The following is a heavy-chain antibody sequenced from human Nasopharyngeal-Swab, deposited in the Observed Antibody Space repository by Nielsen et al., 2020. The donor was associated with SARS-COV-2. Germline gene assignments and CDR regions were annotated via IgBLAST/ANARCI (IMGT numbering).Heavy chain of an antibody. Sequence: ASVTLSCQASGYTFTSSVINWVIHATGQGLEWMGWMNINSGNTGYAQKFQGRVTMTRSTSTSVAFMELSSLRSEDTAVYYCARESIAAAGRDFDYWGQGTLVTVSS. CDR2: MNINSGNT. CDR3: ARESIAAAGRDFDY. CDR1: GYTFTSSV. V-gene: IGHV1-8*01. D-gene: IGHD6-13*01. J-gene: IGHJ4*02.